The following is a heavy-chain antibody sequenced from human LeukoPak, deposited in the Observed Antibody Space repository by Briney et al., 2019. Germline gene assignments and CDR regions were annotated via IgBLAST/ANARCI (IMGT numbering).Heavy chain of an antibody. D-gene: IGHD3-3*01. CDR1: GFTFSSYS. CDR2: I. J-gene: IGHJ4*02. V-gene: IGHV3-21*01. Sequence: GGSLRLSCAASGFTFSSYSMSWVRQAPGKGLEWVSSIVKGRFTISRDNAKNSLYLQMNSLRAEDTAVYYCARLREIPVFGVVTKSTSYFDYWGQGTLVTVSS. CDR3: ARLREIPVFGVVTKSTSYFDY.